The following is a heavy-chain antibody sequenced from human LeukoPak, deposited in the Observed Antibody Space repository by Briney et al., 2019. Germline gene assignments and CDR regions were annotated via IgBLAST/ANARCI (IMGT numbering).Heavy chain of an antibody. CDR3: ARAPTSLSNPYYSDY. Sequence: GESLKISCQGSGYSFTDYWIGWVRQMPGKGLEWMGIIYPGDSDTRYSPSFRGHVTISADNSISTASLQWIRLEASDTAVYYCARAPTSLSNPYYSDYWGQGTLVTVSS. D-gene: IGHD4-11*01. CDR2: IYPGDSDT. V-gene: IGHV5-51*06. CDR1: GYSFTDYW. J-gene: IGHJ4*02.